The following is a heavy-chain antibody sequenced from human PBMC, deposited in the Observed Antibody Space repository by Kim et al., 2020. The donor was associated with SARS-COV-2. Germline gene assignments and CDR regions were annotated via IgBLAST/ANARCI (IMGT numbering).Heavy chain of an antibody. CDR1: GFTFTSSA. V-gene: IGHV1-58*01. Sequence: SVKVSCKASGFTFTSSAVQWVRQARGQRLEWIGWIVVGSGNTNYAQKFQERVTITRDMSTSTAYMELSSLRSEDTAVYYCAARLPSAYYAFDYWGQGTLVTVSS. CDR2: IVVGSGNT. D-gene: IGHD3-10*01. J-gene: IGHJ4*02. CDR3: AARLPSAYYAFDY.